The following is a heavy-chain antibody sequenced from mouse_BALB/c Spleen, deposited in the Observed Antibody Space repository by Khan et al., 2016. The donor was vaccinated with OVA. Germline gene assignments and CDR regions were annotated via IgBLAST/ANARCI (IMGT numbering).Heavy chain of an antibody. CDR2: INPTSGYT. Sequence: VQLQQSGAELAKPGASVKMSCTASGYTFTSYWMHWIKQRPGQGLEWIGYINPTSGYTDYNQKFKDKATLTAEKSSSTAYMQLSSLTSDDSAVYYCARDRIYYWGQGTALTVSS. J-gene: IGHJ2*01. CDR3: ARDRIYY. V-gene: IGHV1-7*01. CDR1: GYTFTSYW.